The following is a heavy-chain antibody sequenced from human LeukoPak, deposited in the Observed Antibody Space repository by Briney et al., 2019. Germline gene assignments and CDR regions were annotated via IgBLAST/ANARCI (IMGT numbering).Heavy chain of an antibody. D-gene: IGHD2-15*01. Sequence: SVKVSCKASGGTFSSYAISWVRQAPGQGLEWMGGIIPIFGTANYAQKFQGRVTITADESTSTAYMELSSLRSEDTAVYYCARDYPSGGWYFDYWGQGTLVTVSS. CDR2: IIPIFGTA. V-gene: IGHV1-69*13. J-gene: IGHJ4*02. CDR3: ARDYPSGGWYFDY. CDR1: GGTFSSYA.